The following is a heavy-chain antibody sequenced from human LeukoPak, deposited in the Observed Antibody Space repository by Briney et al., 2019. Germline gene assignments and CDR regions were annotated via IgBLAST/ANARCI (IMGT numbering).Heavy chain of an antibody. CDR3: AKDCVAYGDYGVLPDAFDI. CDR1: GFTFSSYG. CDR2: IRYDGSNK. Sequence: GGSLRLSCAASGFTFSSYGMHWVRQAPGKGLEWVAFIRYDGSNKYYADSVKGRFTISRDNSKNTLYLQMNSLRAEDTAVYYCAKDCVAYGDYGVLPDAFDIWGQGTMVTVSS. J-gene: IGHJ3*02. V-gene: IGHV3-30*02. D-gene: IGHD4-17*01.